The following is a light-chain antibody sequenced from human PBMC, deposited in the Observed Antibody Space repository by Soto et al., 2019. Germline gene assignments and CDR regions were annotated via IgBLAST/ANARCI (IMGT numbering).Light chain of an antibody. CDR2: AAS. Sequence: EIVLTQSPGTLSLSPGERATLSCMASQTVSSTYLAWYQQKPGKAPSLLIYAASNRATGLPDRFSGSDYSTALNLPISILAPEDFGVYDCHQYGTSPPRYTFGQETKLEMK. CDR1: QTVSSTY. J-gene: IGKJ2*01. V-gene: IGKV3-20*01. CDR3: HQYGTSPPRYT.